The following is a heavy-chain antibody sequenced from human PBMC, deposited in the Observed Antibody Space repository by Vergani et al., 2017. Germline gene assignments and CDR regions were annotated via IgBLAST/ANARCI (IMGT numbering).Heavy chain of an antibody. CDR2: IYTSGST. CDR1: GGSISSGSYY. J-gene: IGHJ4*02. D-gene: IGHD5-18*01. V-gene: IGHV4-61*02. Sequence: QVQLQESGPGLVKPSQTLSLTCTVSGGSISSGSYYWSWIRQPAGKGLECIGRIYTSGSTNYNPSLKSQVTISVDTSKNQFSLKLSSVTAAITAVYYCAREAAVPFSYGPPSFDYWGQGTLVTVSS. CDR3: AREAAVPFSYGPPSFDY.